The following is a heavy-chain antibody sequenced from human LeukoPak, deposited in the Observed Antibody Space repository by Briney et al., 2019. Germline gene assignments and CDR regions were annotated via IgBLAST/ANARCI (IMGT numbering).Heavy chain of an antibody. V-gene: IGHV6-1*01. D-gene: IGHD2-15*01. Sequence: SQTLSLTCAISGDSVSSNSAAWNWIRQSPSRGLEWLGRTYYRSKWYNDYAVSVKSRITINPDTSKNQFPLQLNSVTPEDTAVYYCARSNRVVVVAATIGYYYYGMDVWGQGTTVTVSS. CDR1: GDSVSSNSAA. CDR3: ARSNRVVVVAATIGYYYYGMDV. CDR2: TYYRSKWYN. J-gene: IGHJ6*02.